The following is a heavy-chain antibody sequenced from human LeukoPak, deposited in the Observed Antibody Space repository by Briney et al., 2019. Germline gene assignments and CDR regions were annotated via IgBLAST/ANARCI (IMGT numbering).Heavy chain of an antibody. J-gene: IGHJ4*02. CDR2: IGTAGDT. Sequence: GGSLRLSCGASGFTFSNFDLHWVRQVPGKGLQWVSAIGTAGDTYYPDSVKGRFTISRENAKNSLYLQMNNLRAGDTAVYYCARAVNTGSYFGLGYWGQGTLVTVSS. CDR1: GFTFSNFD. CDR3: ARAVNTGSYFGLGY. D-gene: IGHD3-10*01. V-gene: IGHV3-13*01.